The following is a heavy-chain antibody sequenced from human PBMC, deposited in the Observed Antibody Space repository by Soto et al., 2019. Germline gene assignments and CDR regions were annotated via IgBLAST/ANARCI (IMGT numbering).Heavy chain of an antibody. CDR3: ARFVWWRRGAYYYYYGMDV. J-gene: IGHJ6*02. CDR1: GFTFSDYY. D-gene: IGHD2-21*01. Sequence: PGGSLRLSCAASGFTFSDYYMSWIRQAPGKGLEWVSYISSSGSTIYYADSVKGRFTISRDNAKNSLYLQMNSLRAEDTAVYYCARFVWWRRGAYYYYYGMDVWGQGTTVTVSS. CDR2: ISSSGSTI. V-gene: IGHV3-11*01.